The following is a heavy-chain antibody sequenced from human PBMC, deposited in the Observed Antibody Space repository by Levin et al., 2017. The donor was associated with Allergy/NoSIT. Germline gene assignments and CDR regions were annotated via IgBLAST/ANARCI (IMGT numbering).Heavy chain of an antibody. Sequence: GESLKISCTGSGFTFGDYAMSWVRQAPGKGLEWVGFIRNKAHGGTTEYAASVKFRLTISRDDSKSIAYLQMNSLKTEDTSEYFCARGGQPNYDYNWGSYRDGYFDYWGQGTLVTVSS. V-gene: IGHV3-49*04. CDR2: IRNKAHGGTT. D-gene: IGHD3-16*02. J-gene: IGHJ4*02. CDR3: ARGGQPNYDYNWGSYRDGYFDY. CDR1: GFTFGDYA.